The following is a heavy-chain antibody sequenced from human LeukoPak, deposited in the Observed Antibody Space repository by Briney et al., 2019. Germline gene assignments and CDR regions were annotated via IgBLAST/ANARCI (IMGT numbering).Heavy chain of an antibody. J-gene: IGHJ4*02. V-gene: IGHV1-69*04. CDR1: GGTFSSYA. CDR3: ARDPPPGVAAPPLFDS. Sequence: SVKVSCKASGGTFSSYAINWVRQAPGQGLEWMGRIIPMLGIANYAQKFQGRVTITADKSTSTAYMELSSLRSEDTAVYYCARDPPPGVAAPPLFDSCGQGNLVTVSS. D-gene: IGHD2-15*01. CDR2: IIPMLGIA.